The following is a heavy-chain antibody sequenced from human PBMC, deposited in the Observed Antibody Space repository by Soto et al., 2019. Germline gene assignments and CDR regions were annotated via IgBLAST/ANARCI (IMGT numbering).Heavy chain of an antibody. CDR3: ARVDNWNDGGFAFDY. Sequence: PSETLSLTCTVSGGSISSYYWSWIRQPPGKGLEWIGYIYYSGSTNYNPSLKSRVTISVDASKNQFSLKLSSVTAADTAVYYCARVDNWNDGGFAFDYWGQGTLVTVSS. J-gene: IGHJ4*02. V-gene: IGHV4-59*01. CDR2: IYYSGST. CDR1: GGSISSYY. D-gene: IGHD1-20*01.